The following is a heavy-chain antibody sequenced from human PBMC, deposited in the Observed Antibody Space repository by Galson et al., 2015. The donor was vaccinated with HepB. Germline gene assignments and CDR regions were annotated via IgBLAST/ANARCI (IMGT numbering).Heavy chain of an antibody. D-gene: IGHD6-13*01. J-gene: IGHJ4*02. CDR3: TRVSFNSWYS. Sequence: SLRLSCAVSGFTFGINWMSWVRQAPEKGLEWVATIMPDGSDQYYVDSVKGRFTISRDNAKNSLYLQMHSLRAEDTAVYYCTRVSFNSWYSWGQGTLLTVSS. V-gene: IGHV3-7*03. CDR2: IMPDGSDQ. CDR1: GFTFGINW.